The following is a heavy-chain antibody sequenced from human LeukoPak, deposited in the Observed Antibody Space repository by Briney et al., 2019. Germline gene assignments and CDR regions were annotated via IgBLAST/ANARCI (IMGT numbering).Heavy chain of an antibody. D-gene: IGHD2-2*01. CDR1: GFSLSTSGVG. CDR2: IYWNDDK. V-gene: IGHV2-5*01. CDR3: AHRPSLYCSSTSCYHEFGY. Sequence: SGPTLVDPTQTLALTCTFSGFSLSTSGVGVGWIRQPPGKALEWLALIYWNDDKRYSPSLKSRLTITKDTSKNQVVLTMTNMDPVDTATYYCAHRPSLYCSSTSCYHEFGYWGQGTLVTVSS. J-gene: IGHJ4*02.